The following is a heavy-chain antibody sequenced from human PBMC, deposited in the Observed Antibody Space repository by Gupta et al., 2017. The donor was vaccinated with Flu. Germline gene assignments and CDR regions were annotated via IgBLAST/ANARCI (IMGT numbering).Heavy chain of an antibody. CDR3: ASSSTHRFLFDY. D-gene: IGHD2-2*01. CDR1: GFAFGDYE. V-gene: IGHV3-48*03. CDR2: IIGRGMTI. Sequence: EVKLVESGGNLVQPGGSLRLSCAASGFAFGDYEMSWIRQAPGKGPEWIAYIIGRGMTIHYADSVKGRFVVSRDNAKNFLFLHMTGLRVEDSAIYYCASSSTHRFLFDYWGQGTRVTVSS. J-gene: IGHJ4*02.